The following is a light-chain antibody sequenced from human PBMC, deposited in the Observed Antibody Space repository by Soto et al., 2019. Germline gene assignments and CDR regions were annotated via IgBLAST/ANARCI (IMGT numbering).Light chain of an antibody. J-gene: IGKJ1*01. V-gene: IGKV3-15*01. CDR3: QQYNIYAWT. Sequence: EIVMTQSPATLSVSPGERATLSCRASQSVDSNLAWYQQKPGQAPRLLIYGASNRATGIPARFSGSGSGTEFTLTISSLQSEDFAVYYCQQYNIYAWTFGQGTKVEIK. CDR2: GAS. CDR1: QSVDSN.